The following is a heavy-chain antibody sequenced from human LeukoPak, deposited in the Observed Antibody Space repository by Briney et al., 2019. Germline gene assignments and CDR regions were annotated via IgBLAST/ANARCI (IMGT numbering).Heavy chain of an antibody. J-gene: IGHJ4*02. CDR3: ARGDYYGSGTSFDY. CDR1: EFTFNSYE. Sequence: GGSLRLSCAASEFTFNSYEMNWVRQAPGKGLEWVSYISSSGNTIYYADSVKGRFTISRDNAKNSVFLQMNSLRAEDTAVYYCARGDYYGSGTSFDYWGQGTLVTVSS. CDR2: ISSSGNTI. D-gene: IGHD3-10*01. V-gene: IGHV3-48*03.